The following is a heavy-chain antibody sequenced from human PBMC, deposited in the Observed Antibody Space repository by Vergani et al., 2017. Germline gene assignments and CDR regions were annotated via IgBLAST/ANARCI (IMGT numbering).Heavy chain of an antibody. D-gene: IGHD1-14*01. V-gene: IGHV3-33*01. CDR2: TWYDGNNK. Sequence: QVQLVESGGGVVQPGRSLRLSCAASGFTFNQYGMHWVRPAPVKGLEWVAVTWYDGNNKQYSDSVKGRFTISRDNSKSTMYLQMNSLRDDDTGVYYCARDLRLLYNRFDPWGQGTLVTVSS. CDR3: ARDLRLLYNRFDP. J-gene: IGHJ5*02. CDR1: GFTFNQYG.